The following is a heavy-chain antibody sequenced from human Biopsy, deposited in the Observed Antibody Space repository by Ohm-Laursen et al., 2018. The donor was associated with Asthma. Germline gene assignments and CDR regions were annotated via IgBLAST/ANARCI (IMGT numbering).Heavy chain of an antibody. CDR1: GGYLTGHY. J-gene: IGHJ5*02. D-gene: IGHD1-20*01. V-gene: IGHV4-34*01. CDR2: IDQSGYT. Sequence: PSETLSLTCTVYGGYLTGHYWNWIRQPPGKGLEWIGEIDQSGYTNYNPSLKSRVTISADTSKNQFHLNLSSATAADTAVYFCARAAITGIRGWFDPWGQGTQVTVSS. CDR3: ARAAITGIRGWFDP.